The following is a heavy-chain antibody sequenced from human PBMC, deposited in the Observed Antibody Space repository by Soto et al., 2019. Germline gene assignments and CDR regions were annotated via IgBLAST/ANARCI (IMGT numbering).Heavy chain of an antibody. J-gene: IGHJ3*02. D-gene: IGHD3-10*01. CDR3: ARPSGDGVSNDAFDI. CDR2: INPNSGGT. Sequence: QVQLVQSGAEVKKPGASVKVSCKASVYTFTGYYMHWVRQAPGQGLEWMGWINPNSGGTNYAQKFQGWVTMTRDTSISTAYMELSRLRSDDTAVYYCARPSGDGVSNDAFDIWGQGTMVTVSS. CDR1: VYTFTGYY. V-gene: IGHV1-2*04.